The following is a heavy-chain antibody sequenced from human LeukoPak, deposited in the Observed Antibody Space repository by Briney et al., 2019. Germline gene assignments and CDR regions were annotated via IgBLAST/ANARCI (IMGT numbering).Heavy chain of an antibody. CDR3: ARDYRQQGYFDY. CDR1: GYTFTNYW. V-gene: IGHV5-51*01. CDR2: IYAGDSDI. Sequence: GESLKISCKGLGYTFTNYWIGWVRQMPVKGLEWMGIIYAGDSDIRYSPSFQGQVTISVNKSMNTVYLQWSRLKASDTAMYYCARDYRQQGYFDYWGQGTLVTVSS. J-gene: IGHJ4*02. D-gene: IGHD3-10*01.